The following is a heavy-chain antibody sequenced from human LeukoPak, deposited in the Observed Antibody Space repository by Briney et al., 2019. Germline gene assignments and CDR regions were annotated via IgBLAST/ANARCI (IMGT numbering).Heavy chain of an antibody. Sequence: GASVKVSCKVSGYTLTELSMHWVRQAPGKGLEWMGGFDPEDGETIYAQKFQGRVTMTEDTSTDTAYMELSSLRSEDTAVYYCATLEAPRDIGWLRTTRWGGGGGVDYWGQGTLVTVSS. V-gene: IGHV1-24*01. J-gene: IGHJ4*02. CDR3: ATLEAPRDIGWLRTTRWGGGGGVDY. D-gene: IGHD5-24*01. CDR2: FDPEDGET. CDR1: GYTLTELS.